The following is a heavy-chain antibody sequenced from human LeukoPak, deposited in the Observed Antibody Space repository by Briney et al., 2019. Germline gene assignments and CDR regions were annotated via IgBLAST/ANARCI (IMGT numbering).Heavy chain of an antibody. CDR2: IYSTGIT. Sequence: SETLSLTCSVSGGSISSYYWSWIRQPPGKGLEWIGYIYSTGITDYSPSLRSRVTISVDTSNNQFSLTLNSVTAADTAVYYCARMGAIAGASANPDYWGQGTLVTVSS. CDR3: ARMGAIAGASANPDY. CDR1: GGSISSYY. D-gene: IGHD4/OR15-4a*01. V-gene: IGHV4-59*01. J-gene: IGHJ4*02.